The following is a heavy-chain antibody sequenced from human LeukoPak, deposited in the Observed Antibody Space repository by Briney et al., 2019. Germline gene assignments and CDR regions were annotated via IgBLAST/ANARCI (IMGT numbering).Heavy chain of an antibody. Sequence: GGSLRLSCAASGFTFSSYAMSRVRQAPGKGLGWVSAISGSGGSTYYADSVKGRFTISRDNSKNTLYLQMNSLRAEDTAVYYCARSVTPATGMDVWGQGTTVTVSS. V-gene: IGHV3-23*01. CDR1: GFTFSSYA. CDR2: ISGSGGST. CDR3: ARSVTPATGMDV. J-gene: IGHJ6*02. D-gene: IGHD6-25*01.